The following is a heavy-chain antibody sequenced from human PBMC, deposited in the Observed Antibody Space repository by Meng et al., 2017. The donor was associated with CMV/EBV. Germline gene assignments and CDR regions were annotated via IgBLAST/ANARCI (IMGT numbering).Heavy chain of an antibody. Sequence: GESLKISCTASGFTFSSSNMYWGRPAPRKGLWLGAFIRYDGSKKYYADSVKGRFTISRDNSKKTMFLQMNSLRAEDTDMYYCATYWGADYWGQGTLVTVSS. D-gene: IGHD7-27*01. J-gene: IGHJ4*02. CDR1: GFTFSSSN. V-gene: IGHV3-30*02. CDR3: ATYWGADY. CDR2: IRYDGSKK.